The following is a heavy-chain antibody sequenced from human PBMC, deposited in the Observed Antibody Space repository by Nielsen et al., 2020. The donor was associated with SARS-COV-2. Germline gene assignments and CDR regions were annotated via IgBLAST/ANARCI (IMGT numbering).Heavy chain of an antibody. CDR1: GFTFSSYA. V-gene: IGHV3-30-3*01. D-gene: IGHD5-18*01. J-gene: IGHJ4*02. Sequence: GGSLRLSCAASGFTFSSYAMHWVRQAPGKGLEWVAVISYDGSNKYYADSVKGRFTISRDNSKNTLYLQMNSLRAEDTAVYYCAQCGAYNYGALYYFDYWGQGTLVTVSS. CDR3: AQCGAYNYGALYYFDY. CDR2: ISYDGSNK.